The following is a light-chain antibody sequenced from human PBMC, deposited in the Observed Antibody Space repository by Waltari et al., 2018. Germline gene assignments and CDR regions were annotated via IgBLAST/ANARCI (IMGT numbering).Light chain of an antibody. CDR3: QSYDTSLSVV. V-gene: IGLV1-40*01. CDR1: GSNIGAGYD. CDR2: VSS. J-gene: IGLJ3*02. Sequence: QSVLTQPPSVSGAPGQRVTISCTGSGSNIGAGYDVHWYHHLPRGAPKLLIYVSSSRPLGVPDRFFGSTSGNSASLAIIGLRAEDEGDYYCQSYDTSLSVVFGGGTKLTVL.